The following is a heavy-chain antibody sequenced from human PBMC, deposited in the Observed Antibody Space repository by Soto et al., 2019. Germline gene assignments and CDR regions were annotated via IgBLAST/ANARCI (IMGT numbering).Heavy chain of an antibody. D-gene: IGHD3-10*01. Sequence: ASVKVSCKASGYTFTSYYMHWVRQAPGQGLEWMGIINPSGGSTSYAQKFQGRVTMTRDTSTSTVYMELSSLRSEDTAVYYCDGVASGPSALPYFEYWGQGTLVTVSS. J-gene: IGHJ4*02. CDR1: GYTFTSYY. CDR2: INPSGGST. V-gene: IGHV1-46*01. CDR3: DGVASGPSALPYFEY.